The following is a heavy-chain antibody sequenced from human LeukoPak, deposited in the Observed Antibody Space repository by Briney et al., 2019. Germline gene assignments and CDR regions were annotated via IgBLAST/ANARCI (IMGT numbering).Heavy chain of an antibody. J-gene: IGHJ3*02. CDR2: IYYSGST. CDR1: GGSISSYY. V-gene: IGHV4-59*01. CDR3: ARDKLTYYDFWSGYYPIGCAFDI. D-gene: IGHD3-3*01. Sequence: SETLSLTCTVSGGSISSYYWSWIRQPPGKGLEWIGYIYYSGSTNYNPSLKSRVTISVDTSKNQFSLKLSSVTAADTAVYYCARDKLTYYDFWSGYYPIGCAFDIWGQGTMVTVSS.